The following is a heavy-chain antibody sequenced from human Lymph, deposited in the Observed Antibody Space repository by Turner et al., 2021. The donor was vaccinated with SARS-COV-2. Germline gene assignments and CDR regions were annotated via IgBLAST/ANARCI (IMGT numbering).Heavy chain of an antibody. V-gene: IGHV4-59*08. CDR3: ARHGFSGWYGGGMDV. J-gene: IGHJ6*02. CDR1: GGSISSYY. Sequence: QVQLQESGPGLVKPSETLSLTCTVSGGSISSYYWSWIRQPPGKGQEWIGYIHYSGSTNYNPSLKSRVTISVDTSKNQFSLKLNSVTAADTAVYYCARHGFSGWYGGGMDVWGQGTTVTVSS. CDR2: IHYSGST. D-gene: IGHD6-19*01.